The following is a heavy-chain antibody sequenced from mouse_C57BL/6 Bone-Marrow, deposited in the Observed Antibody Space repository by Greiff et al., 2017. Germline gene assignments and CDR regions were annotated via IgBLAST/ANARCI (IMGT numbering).Heavy chain of an antibody. CDR1: GYSFTDYN. CDR3: ARGYDYDYAMDY. V-gene: IGHV1-39*01. D-gene: IGHD2-4*01. J-gene: IGHJ4*01. Sequence: EVQLQQSGPELVKPGASVKISCKASGYSFTDYNMNWVKQSHGKSLEWIGGINPNYGTTSYNQKFKGKATLTVDQSSSTAYMQLNSLTSEDSAVYYGARGYDYDYAMDYWGQGTSVTVSS. CDR2: INPNYGTT.